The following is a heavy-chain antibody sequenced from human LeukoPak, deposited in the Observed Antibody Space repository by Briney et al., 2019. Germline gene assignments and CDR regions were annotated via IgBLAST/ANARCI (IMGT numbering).Heavy chain of an antibody. CDR3: ARGRLDIVVVPAAKVVFDY. V-gene: IGHV1-2*02. J-gene: IGHJ4*02. CDR2: INPNSGGT. Sequence: GSVKVSCKASGYTFTGYYMHWVRQAPGQGLEWMGWINPNSGGTNYAQKFQGRVAMTRDTSISTAYMELSRLRPDDTAVYYCARGRLDIVVVPAAKVVFDYWGQGTLVTVSS. CDR1: GYTFTGYY. D-gene: IGHD2-2*03.